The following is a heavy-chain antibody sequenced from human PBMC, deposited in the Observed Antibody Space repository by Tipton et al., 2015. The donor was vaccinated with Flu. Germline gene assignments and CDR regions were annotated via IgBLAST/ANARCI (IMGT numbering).Heavy chain of an antibody. V-gene: IGHV4-34*01. CDR3: ARCFHYYVYYYGMDV. CDR2: INHSGST. J-gene: IGHJ6*01. D-gene: IGHD3-22*01. CDR1: GGSFSGYY. Sequence: GLVKPSETLSLTCAIYGGSFSGYYWSWIRQPPGKGLEWIGEINHSGSTNYNPSLKSRVTISVDTSKNQFSLKLSSVTAADTAVYYCARCFHYYVYYYGMDVWGQGTTVTVSS.